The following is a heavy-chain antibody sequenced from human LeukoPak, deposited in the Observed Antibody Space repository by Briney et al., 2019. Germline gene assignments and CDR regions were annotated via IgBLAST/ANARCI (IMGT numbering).Heavy chain of an antibody. Sequence: GGSLRLSCAASGFTFSSYWMSWVRQAPGKGLEWVANIKQDGSEKYYVDSVKGRFTISRDNAKNSLYLQMNSLRAEDTAVYYCARDDCSSISCYHNWFDPGAREPWSPSPQ. CDR1: GFTFSSYW. J-gene: IGHJ5*02. V-gene: IGHV3-7*01. D-gene: IGHD2-2*01. CDR3: ARDDCSSISCYHNWFDP. CDR2: IKQDGSEK.